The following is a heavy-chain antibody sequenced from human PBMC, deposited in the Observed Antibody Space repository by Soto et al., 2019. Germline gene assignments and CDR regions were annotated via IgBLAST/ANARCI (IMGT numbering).Heavy chain of an antibody. J-gene: IGHJ3*02. Sequence: GGSLRLSCAASGFTFSDYYMSWIRQAPGKGLEWVSYISSSGSTIYYADSVKGRFTISRDNAKNSLYLQMNSLRAEDTAVYYCARTSENRITIFGVVKGAFDIWGQGTMVAVSS. V-gene: IGHV3-11*01. CDR3: ARTSENRITIFGVVKGAFDI. CDR1: GFTFSDYY. D-gene: IGHD3-3*01. CDR2: ISSSGSTI.